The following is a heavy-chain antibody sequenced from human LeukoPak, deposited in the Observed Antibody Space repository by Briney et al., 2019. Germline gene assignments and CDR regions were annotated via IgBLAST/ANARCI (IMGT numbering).Heavy chain of an antibody. CDR1: GFTFSGYY. CDR3: ARGHTRITMLRGSRSAYYFDY. V-gene: IGHV3-11*04. D-gene: IGHD3-10*01. J-gene: IGHJ4*02. CDR2: ISSSGSTI. Sequence: GGSLRLSCAASGFTFSGYYMSWIRQAPGKGLEWVSYISSSGSTIYYADSVKGRFTISRDNAKNSLYLQMNSLRAEDTAVYYCARGHTRITMLRGSRSAYYFDYWGQGTLVTVSS.